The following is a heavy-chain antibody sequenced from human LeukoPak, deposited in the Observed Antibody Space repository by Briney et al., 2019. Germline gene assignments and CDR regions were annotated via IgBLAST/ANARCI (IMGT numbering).Heavy chain of an antibody. CDR1: GFTFRTYA. D-gene: IGHD1-26*01. J-gene: IGHJ3*02. V-gene: IGHV3-21*01. Sequence: GGPLRPSCAASGFTFRTYAMNWVRQAPGEGLGWVSSIGGSSTSLYYADSVKRRFTISRDNAKNSLYLQLNSLRAEDTAVYYCARESGGDLGEAFDIWGQGTMVTVS. CDR2: IGGSSTSL. CDR3: ARESGGDLGEAFDI.